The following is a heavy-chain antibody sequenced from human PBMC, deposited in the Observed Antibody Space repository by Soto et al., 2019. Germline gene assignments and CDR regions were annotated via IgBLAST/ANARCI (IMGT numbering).Heavy chain of an antibody. D-gene: IGHD6-13*01. Sequence: GGSLVIACASSVFTFSDYAMSWIRQAPGKGLDWVSILTGSGSTTYYADSVKGRFTISRDNFKNTLYLQMNSLRAEDTAVYYCARRIVTANTAKHFDCWGQGVMVTVSS. CDR1: VFTFSDYA. V-gene: IGHV3-23*01. CDR2: LTGSGSTT. J-gene: IGHJ4*02. CDR3: ARRIVTANTAKHFDC.